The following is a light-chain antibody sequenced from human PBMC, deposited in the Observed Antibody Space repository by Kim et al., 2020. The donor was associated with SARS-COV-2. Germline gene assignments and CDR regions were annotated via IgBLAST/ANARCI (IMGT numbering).Light chain of an antibody. CDR1: TSNIGGDS. J-gene: IGLJ2*01. Sequence: QSVLTQPPSVSAAPGQRVTISCSGRTSNIGGDSVSWYQHLPGTAPKLLIYDNNKRPSGIPDRFSGSKSGTSATLGISGLQTGDEADYYCGTWDTSLSIGVFGGGTQLTVL. V-gene: IGLV1-51*01. CDR2: DNN. CDR3: GTWDTSLSIGV.